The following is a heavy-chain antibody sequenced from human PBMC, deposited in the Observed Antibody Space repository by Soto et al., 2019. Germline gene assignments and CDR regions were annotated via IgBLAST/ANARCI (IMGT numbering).Heavy chain of an antibody. Sequence: GGSLRLSCAASGFTFSAYGMSWVRQTPEKGLEWVSSINLFDGRTYYTDSVKGRFTISKDDSKKTVYLQLNSLRAEDTALYYCAKDRMDHNSVWDPFDIWGQGTMVTVSS. V-gene: IGHV3-23*01. D-gene: IGHD1-20*01. J-gene: IGHJ3*02. CDR1: GFTFSAYG. CDR2: INLFDGRT. CDR3: AKDRMDHNSVWDPFDI.